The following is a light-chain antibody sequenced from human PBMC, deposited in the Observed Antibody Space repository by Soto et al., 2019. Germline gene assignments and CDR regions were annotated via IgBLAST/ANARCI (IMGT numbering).Light chain of an antibody. Sequence: IVLTQSPATLSLSPGERATLSCRASQSVSRNLAWYQQKPGQAPRLLIYDASNRATGIPARFSGSGSGTDFTLTIGSLEPEDSAVYYCQQRGNWPTFGQGTRLEIK. CDR3: QQRGNWPT. CDR2: DAS. J-gene: IGKJ5*01. V-gene: IGKV3-11*01. CDR1: QSVSRN.